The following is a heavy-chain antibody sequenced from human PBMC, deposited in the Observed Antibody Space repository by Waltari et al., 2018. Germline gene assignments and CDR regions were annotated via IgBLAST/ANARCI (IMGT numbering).Heavy chain of an antibody. CDR2: IDHSGST. V-gene: IGHV4-38-2*01. CDR1: GYSISSGYY. J-gene: IGHJ5*02. Sequence: QVQLQESGPGLVKPSETLSLTCAVSGYSISSGYYWGWIRQPPWKGLEWIGSIDHSGSTYYNPSPKSRVPISVDTSKNQFSLKLSSVTAADTAVYYCARSYSGSYSWFDPWGQGTLVTVSS. D-gene: IGHD1-26*01. CDR3: ARSYSGSYSWFDP.